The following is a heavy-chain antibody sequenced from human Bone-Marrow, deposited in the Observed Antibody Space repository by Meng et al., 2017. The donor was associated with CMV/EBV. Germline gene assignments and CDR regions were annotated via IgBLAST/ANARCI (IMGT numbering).Heavy chain of an antibody. CDR2: MNQDGNTK. CDR3: ADPPSGF. D-gene: IGHD5-12*01. Sequence: GESLKISCAASGFTFSSYAMSWVRQAPGKGLEWVANMNQDGNTKNYVDSVKGRFTISRDNAKNSLFLQMNSLRVEDTAVYYCADPPSGFWGPGTRVNGSS. J-gene: IGHJ4*02. V-gene: IGHV3-7*01. CDR1: GFTFSSYA.